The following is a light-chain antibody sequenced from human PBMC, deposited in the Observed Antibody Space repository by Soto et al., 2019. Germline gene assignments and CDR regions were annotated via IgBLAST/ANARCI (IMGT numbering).Light chain of an antibody. J-gene: IGKJ2*01. V-gene: IGKV3-15*01. CDR2: GAS. CDR1: QSVSSN. Sequence: EILMTQSPATLSVSPGERATLSCRASQSVSSNLAWYQQKPGQPPRLLIYGASTRATGIPARFSGSGSGTEFTLTISSLQSEDFAVYYCQQYNDWPPLTFGQGTNLEIK. CDR3: QQYNDWPPLT.